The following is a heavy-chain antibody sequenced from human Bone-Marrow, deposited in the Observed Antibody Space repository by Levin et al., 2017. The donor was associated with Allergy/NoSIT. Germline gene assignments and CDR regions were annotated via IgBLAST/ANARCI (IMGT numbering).Heavy chain of an antibody. Sequence: SETLSLTCAVYGGSFSGYYWSWIRQPPGKGLEWIGEINHSGSTNYNPSLKSRVTISVDTSKNQFSLKLSSVTAADTAVYYCARGCSGGSCYHNWFDPWGQGTLVTVSS. CDR1: GGSFSGYY. V-gene: IGHV4-34*01. CDR2: INHSGST. J-gene: IGHJ5*02. CDR3: ARGCSGGSCYHNWFDP. D-gene: IGHD2-15*01.